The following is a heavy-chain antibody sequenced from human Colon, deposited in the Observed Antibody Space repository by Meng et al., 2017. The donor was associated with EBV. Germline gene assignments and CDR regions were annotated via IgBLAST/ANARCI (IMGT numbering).Heavy chain of an antibody. D-gene: IGHD5-24*01. CDR3: ATMKYNDWFKN. CDR2: VYYSGSA. Sequence: QLRLQESGPGLVKPSETLSLTCTVSGGSISNYYWSWIRQSPGKGLEWIGYVYYSGSATYNPSLKSRVTISVDTSKNQVSLKLTSVSAADTAEYYCATMKYNDWFKNWGQGILVTVSS. J-gene: IGHJ5*02. V-gene: IGHV4-59*01. CDR1: GGSISNYY.